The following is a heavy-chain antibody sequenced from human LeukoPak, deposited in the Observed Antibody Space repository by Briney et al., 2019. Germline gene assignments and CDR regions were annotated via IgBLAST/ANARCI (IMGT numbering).Heavy chain of an antibody. D-gene: IGHD1-26*01. CDR3: AADGGGSYFPLDAFDI. V-gene: IGHV1-58*01. CDR1: GFTFTSSA. J-gene: IGHJ3*02. CDR2: IVVGSGNT. Sequence: SVKVSCKASGFTFTSSAVQWVRQARGQRLEWIGWIVVGSGNTNYTQKFQERVTITRDMSTSTAYMELSSLRSEDTAVYYCAADGGGSYFPLDAFDIWGQGTMVTVSA.